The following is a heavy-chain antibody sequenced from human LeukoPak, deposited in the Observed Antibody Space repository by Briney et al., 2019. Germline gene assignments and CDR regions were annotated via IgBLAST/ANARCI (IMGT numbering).Heavy chain of an antibody. Sequence: GGSLRLFCAASGFTFSSSWMHWVRHAPGKGLVWVSRIKSDGSGATYADSVKGRFTISRDNAKNTLYLQMNSLRAEDTAVYYCARDRYYVLDYWGQGILVTVSS. CDR1: GFTFSSSW. J-gene: IGHJ4*02. D-gene: IGHD3-10*02. CDR3: ARDRYYVLDY. V-gene: IGHV3-74*03. CDR2: IKSDGSGA.